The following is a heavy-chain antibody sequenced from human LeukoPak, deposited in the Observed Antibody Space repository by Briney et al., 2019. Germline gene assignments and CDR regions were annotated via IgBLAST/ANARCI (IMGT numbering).Heavy chain of an antibody. V-gene: IGHV1-8*01. CDR1: GYTFTSYD. Sequence: GASVKVSCKASGYTFTSYDINWVRQATGQGLEWMGWMNPNSGNTGYALKFQGRVTMTRNTSISTAYMELSSLRSEDTAVYYCARGRRDSGYDPDFDYWGQGTLVTVSS. CDR3: ARGRRDSGYDPDFDY. J-gene: IGHJ4*02. D-gene: IGHD5-12*01. CDR2: MNPNSGNT.